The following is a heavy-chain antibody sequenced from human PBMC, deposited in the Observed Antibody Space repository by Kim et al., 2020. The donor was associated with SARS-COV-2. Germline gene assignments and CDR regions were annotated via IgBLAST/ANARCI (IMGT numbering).Heavy chain of an antibody. Sequence: SETLSLTCTVSGGSISSSSYYWGWIRQPPGKGLEWIGSIYYSGSTYYNPSPKSRVTISVDTSKNQFSLKLSSVTAADTAVYYCARQARRGHIVARHDWFDPWGQGTLVTVSS. CDR2: IYYSGST. V-gene: IGHV4-39*01. D-gene: IGHD2-15*01. CDR1: GGSISSSSYY. J-gene: IGHJ5*02. CDR3: ARQARRGHIVARHDWFDP.